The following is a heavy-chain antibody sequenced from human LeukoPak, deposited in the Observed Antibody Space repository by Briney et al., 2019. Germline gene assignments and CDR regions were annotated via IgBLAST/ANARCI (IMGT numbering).Heavy chain of an antibody. J-gene: IGHJ3*02. CDR2: ISAYNGNT. V-gene: IGHV1-18*01. CDR1: GYTFTSYG. Sequence: GASVKASCKASGYTFTSYGISWVRQAPGQGLEWMGWISAYNGNTNYAQKLQGRVTMTTDTSTSTAYMELRSLRSDDTAVYYCARVYYGSGSDAFDIWGQGTMVTVSS. D-gene: IGHD3-10*01. CDR3: ARVYYGSGSDAFDI.